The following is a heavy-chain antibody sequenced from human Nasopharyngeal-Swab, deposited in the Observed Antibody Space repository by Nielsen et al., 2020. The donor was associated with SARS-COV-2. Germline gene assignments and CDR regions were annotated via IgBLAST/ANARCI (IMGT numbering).Heavy chain of an antibody. CDR3: ARDQDVVVPAAIDYYYYGMDV. Sequence: WIRQPPGKGAGVGSYISSSGSTIYYADSVKGRFTISRDNAKNSLYLQMNSLRAEDTAVYYCARDQDVVVPAAIDYYYYGMDVWGQGTTVTVSS. D-gene: IGHD2-2*01. V-gene: IGHV3-11*04. CDR2: ISSSGSTI. J-gene: IGHJ6*02.